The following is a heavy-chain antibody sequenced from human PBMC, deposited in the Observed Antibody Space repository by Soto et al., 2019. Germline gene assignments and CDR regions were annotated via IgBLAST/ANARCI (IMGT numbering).Heavy chain of an antibody. CDR3: ARDGLVAGYYYYYYGMDV. V-gene: IGHV3-9*01. D-gene: IGHD6-19*01. CDR1: GFTFDGYA. Sequence: GGSLRLSCAASGFTFDGYAMHWVRQAPGKGLEWVSGISWNSGSIGYADSVKGRFTISRDNAKNSPYLQMNSLRAEDTAVYYCARDGLVAGYYYYYYGMDVWGQGTTVTVSS. CDR2: ISWNSGSI. J-gene: IGHJ6*02.